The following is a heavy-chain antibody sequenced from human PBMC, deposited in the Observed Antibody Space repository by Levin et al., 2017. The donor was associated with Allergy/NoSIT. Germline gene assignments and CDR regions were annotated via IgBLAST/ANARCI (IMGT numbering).Heavy chain of an antibody. D-gene: IGHD2-2*01. CDR1: GGSITSSDW. CDR3: ARGVEYCSSTHGYFSTLRFDP. V-gene: IGHV4-4*02. Sequence: PSETLSLTCAVSGGSITSSDWWTWVRQPPGKALEWIGEIHHTGTTNYNPSLKSPVTLSVDKSRNQFSLTLTSVTAADTAVYYCARGVEYCSSTHGYFSTLRFDPWGEGTLVSVSS. J-gene: IGHJ5*02. CDR2: IHHTGTT.